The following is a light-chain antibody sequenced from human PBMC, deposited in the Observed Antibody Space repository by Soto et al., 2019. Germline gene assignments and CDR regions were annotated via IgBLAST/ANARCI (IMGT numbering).Light chain of an antibody. CDR2: GAS. CDR1: QTIDRW. CDR3: QHYNSYPWT. Sequence: DIQMTQSPSTLSASVEDRVTITCRASQTIDRWLAWYQQKPGKAPNLLIYGASSLESGVPSRFSGSGSGTEFTLTISSLRPDDFATYYCQHYNSYPWTFGQGTKVEIK. V-gene: IGKV1-5*03. J-gene: IGKJ1*01.